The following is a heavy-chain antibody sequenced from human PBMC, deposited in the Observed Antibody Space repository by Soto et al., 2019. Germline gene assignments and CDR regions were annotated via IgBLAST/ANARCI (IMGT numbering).Heavy chain of an antibody. V-gene: IGHV1-8*01. CDR1: GYTFTSYD. CDR2: MNPNSGKT. CDR3: ARRGFSSSWGYWYFDL. Sequence: QVQLVQSGAEVKKPGASVKVSCKASGYTFTSYDINWVRQATGQGLEWMGWMNPNSGKTGYAQKFQGRVTMTRNTSISTAYMELSSLRSEHTAVYFCARRGFSSSWGYWYFDLWGRGTLVTVSS. J-gene: IGHJ2*01. D-gene: IGHD6-13*01.